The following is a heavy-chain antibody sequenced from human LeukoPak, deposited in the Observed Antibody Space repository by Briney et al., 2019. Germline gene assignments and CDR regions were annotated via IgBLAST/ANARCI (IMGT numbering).Heavy chain of an antibody. D-gene: IGHD6-13*01. J-gene: IGHJ4*02. Sequence: GGSLRLSCAASGFTFSVYAMSWVRQAPGKGLEWVSVISGYGGSTNYADSVKGRFTISRDDSKNTLYLQMNSLRAGDTAVYYCAKGNIAAAVRAYSFDYWGQGILVTVSS. CDR3: AKGNIAAAVRAYSFDY. V-gene: IGHV3-23*01. CDR2: ISGYGGST. CDR1: GFTFSVYA.